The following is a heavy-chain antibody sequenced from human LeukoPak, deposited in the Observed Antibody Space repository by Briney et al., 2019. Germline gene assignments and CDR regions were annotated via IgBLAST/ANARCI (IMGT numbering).Heavy chain of an antibody. D-gene: IGHD3-9*01. CDR1: GGSISSYY. V-gene: IGHV4-59*01. CDR3: ARVLREYYDISREGGTGAFDI. Sequence: PSETLSLTCTVSGGSISSYYWSWIRQPPGKGLEWIGYIYYSGSTNYNPSLKSRVTISVDTSKNQFSLKLSSVTAADTAVYYCARVLREYYDISREGGTGAFDIWGQGTMVTVSS. J-gene: IGHJ3*02. CDR2: IYYSGST.